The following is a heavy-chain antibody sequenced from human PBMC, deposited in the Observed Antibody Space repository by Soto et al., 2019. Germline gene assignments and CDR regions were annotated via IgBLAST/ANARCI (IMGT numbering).Heavy chain of an antibody. CDR1: GGSVSSGSYY. CDR2: IYYSGST. V-gene: IGHV4-61*01. CDR3: ARDSGSLYYYYYGMDV. D-gene: IGHD3-10*01. J-gene: IGHJ6*02. Sequence: PSETLSLTCTVSGGSVSSGSYYWSWIRQPPGKGLERIGYIYYSGSTNYNPSLKSRVTISVDTSKNQFSLKLSSVTAADTAVYYCARDSGSLYYYYYGMDVCGQGTTVTVSS.